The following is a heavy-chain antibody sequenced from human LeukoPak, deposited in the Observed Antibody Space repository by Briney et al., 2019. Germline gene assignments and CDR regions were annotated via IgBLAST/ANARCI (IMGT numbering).Heavy chain of an antibody. J-gene: IGHJ4*02. CDR3: AVGIIAAAGALFDY. Sequence: GGSLRLSCAASGFTFSSYGMHWVRQAPGKGLEWVAVISYDGSNKYYADSVKGRFTISRDNSKNTLYLQMNSLRAEDTAVYYCAVGIIAAAGALFDYWGQGTLVTVSS. CDR1: GFTFSSYG. V-gene: IGHV3-30*03. D-gene: IGHD6-13*01. CDR2: ISYDGSNK.